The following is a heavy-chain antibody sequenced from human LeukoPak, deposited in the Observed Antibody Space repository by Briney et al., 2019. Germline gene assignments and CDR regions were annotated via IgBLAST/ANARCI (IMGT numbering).Heavy chain of an antibody. V-gene: IGHV4-39*07. J-gene: IGHJ3*02. Sequence: SETLSLTCTVSGGSISSSSYYWSWIRQPPGTGLEWIGEINHSGSTNYNPSLKSRVTISVDTSKNQFSLKLSSVTAADTAVYYCARGRTHAFDIWGQGTMVTVSS. CDR2: INHSGST. CDR3: ARGRTHAFDI. CDR1: GGSISSSSYY.